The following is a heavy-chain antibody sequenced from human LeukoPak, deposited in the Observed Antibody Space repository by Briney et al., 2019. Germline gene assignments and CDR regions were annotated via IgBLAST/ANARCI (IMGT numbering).Heavy chain of an antibody. V-gene: IGHV1-46*01. CDR2: IIPSSGST. J-gene: IGHJ3*02. Sequence: ASVKVSCKASGYTFTSYGISWMRQAPGQGLEWMGIIIPSSGSTSSAQKFQGRVTMTRDTSTSTVSMELSSLRSEDTALYYCARKDRFEAFDIWGQGTMLIVSS. CDR3: ARKDRFEAFDI. CDR1: GYTFTSYG.